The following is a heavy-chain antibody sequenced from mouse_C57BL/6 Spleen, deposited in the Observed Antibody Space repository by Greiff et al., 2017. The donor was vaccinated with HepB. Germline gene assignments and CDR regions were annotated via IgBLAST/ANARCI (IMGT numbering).Heavy chain of an antibody. Sequence: VKLQESGPGLVQPSQSLSITCTVSGFSLTSYGVHWVRQSPGKGLEWLGVIWSGGSTDYNAAFISRLSISNDNSKSQVFFKMNSLQADDTAIYYCARRLRRDYYAMDYWGQGTSVTVSS. CDR3: ARRLRRDYYAMDY. CDR1: GFSLTSYG. D-gene: IGHD2-4*01. CDR2: IWSGGST. V-gene: IGHV2-2*01. J-gene: IGHJ4*01.